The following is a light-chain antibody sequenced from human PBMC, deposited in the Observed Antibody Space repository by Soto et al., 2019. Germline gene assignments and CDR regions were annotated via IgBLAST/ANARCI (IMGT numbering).Light chain of an antibody. CDR3: QQYNDWPTYT. J-gene: IGKJ2*01. CDR2: GAS. V-gene: IGKV3-15*01. CDR1: QSVSGN. Sequence: IVMTQSPATMSVSPGERATLSCRASQSVSGNLAWYQQKPGQAPRLLIFGASIRATGVPARFSAGGSGTEFTLTISSLQSEDFAIYYCQQYNDWPTYTFGQGTNLEIK.